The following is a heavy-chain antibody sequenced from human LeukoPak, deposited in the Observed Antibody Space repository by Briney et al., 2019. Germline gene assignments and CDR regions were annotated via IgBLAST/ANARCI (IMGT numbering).Heavy chain of an antibody. J-gene: IGHJ5*02. CDR2: IIPILGTA. CDR3: ASGYDLAGYNWFDP. CDR1: GGTFSSYA. D-gene: IGHD5-12*01. Sequence: GASVKVSCKASGGTFSSYAISWVRQAPGQGLEWMGRIIPILGTANYAQKFQGRVTITTDESTSTAYMELSSLRSEDTAVYYCASGYDLAGYNWFDPWGQGTLVTVSS. V-gene: IGHV1-69*11.